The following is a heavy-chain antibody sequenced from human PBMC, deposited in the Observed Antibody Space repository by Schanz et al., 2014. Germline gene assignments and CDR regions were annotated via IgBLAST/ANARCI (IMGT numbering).Heavy chain of an antibody. CDR3: ASPSGYSDYGTYFDV. Sequence: EVQLVESGGGLVQPGGSLRLSCAASGFTFSTYAMSWVRQAPGKGLEWVSALSGSGGSTYYADSVKGRFTISRDNSRNTLYLQMNSLRTEDTAVYYCASPSGYSDYGTYFDVWGQGTLVTVSS. CDR1: GFTFSTYA. D-gene: IGHD5-12*01. CDR2: LSGSGGST. V-gene: IGHV3-23*04. J-gene: IGHJ4*02.